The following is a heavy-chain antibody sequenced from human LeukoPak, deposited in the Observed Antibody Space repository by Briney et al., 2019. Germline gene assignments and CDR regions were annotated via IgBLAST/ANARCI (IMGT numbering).Heavy chain of an antibody. D-gene: IGHD2-2*01. Sequence: SETLSLTCAVYGGSFSGYYWSWIRQPPGKGLEWIGEINHSGSTNYNPSLKSRVTISVDTSKNQFSLKLSSVTGADTAVYYCARKDIVVVPAASTYFDYWGQGTLVTVSS. J-gene: IGHJ4*02. CDR3: ARKDIVVVPAASTYFDY. V-gene: IGHV4-34*01. CDR2: INHSGST. CDR1: GGSFSGYY.